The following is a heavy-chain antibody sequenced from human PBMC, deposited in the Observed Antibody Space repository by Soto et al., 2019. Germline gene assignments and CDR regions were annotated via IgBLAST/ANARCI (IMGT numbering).Heavy chain of an antibody. J-gene: IGHJ4*02. CDR3: ARVFTMIDIDY. CDR1: GFTFSSYA. Sequence: GGSLRLSCAASGFTFSSYAMHWVRQAPGKGLEWVAVISYDGSNKYYADSVKGRFTISRDNSKNTLYLQMNSLRAEDTAVYYCARVFTMIDIDYWGQGTLVTVSS. D-gene: IGHD3-22*01. V-gene: IGHV3-30-3*01. CDR2: ISYDGSNK.